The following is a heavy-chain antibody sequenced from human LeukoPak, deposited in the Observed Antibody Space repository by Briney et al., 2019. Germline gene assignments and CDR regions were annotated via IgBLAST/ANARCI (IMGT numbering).Heavy chain of an antibody. J-gene: IGHJ6*03. CDR2: IYYSGST. CDR1: GGSISSSSYY. V-gene: IGHV4-39*07. CDR3: ARGRRDYDILSRRYYYYMDV. Sequence: PSETLSLTCTVSGGSISSSSYYWGWIRQPPGKGLEWIGSIYYSGSTYYNPSLKSRVTISVDTSKNQFSLKLSSVTAADTAVYYCARGRRDYDILSRRYYYYMDVWGKGTTVTVSS. D-gene: IGHD3-9*01.